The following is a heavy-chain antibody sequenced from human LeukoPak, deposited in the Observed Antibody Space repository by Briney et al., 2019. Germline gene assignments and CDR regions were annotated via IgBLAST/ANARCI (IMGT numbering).Heavy chain of an antibody. CDR3: XXXXXXYYDSSGYFPRGGLGFDY. Sequence: PGGSLRLSCAASGFTFSSYGMHWVRQAPGKGLEWVAFIRYDGSNKYYADSVKGRFTISRDNSKSTLYLQMNSLRAEDTAVYYCXXXXXXYYDSSGYFPRGGLGFDYWGQGTLVTVSS. CDR2: IRYDGSNK. V-gene: IGHV3-30*02. J-gene: IGHJ4*02. CDR1: GFTFSSYG. D-gene: IGHD3-22*01.